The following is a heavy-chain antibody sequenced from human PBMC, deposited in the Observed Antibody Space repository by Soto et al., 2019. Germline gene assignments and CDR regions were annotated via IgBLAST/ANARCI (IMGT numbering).Heavy chain of an antibody. CDR2: ITSSGSYV. J-gene: IGHJ6*02. CDR1: GFTFSRNT. D-gene: IGHD3-3*02. Sequence: GGSLRLSCVTSGFTFSRNTMNWVRQAPGKGLEWVASITSSGSYVYYADSVKGRFSASRDNAKNSLSLQMDSLRPDDTAIYFCVKDEGIEAMDVWGQATTVTVSS. CDR3: VKDEGIEAMDV. V-gene: IGHV3-21*01.